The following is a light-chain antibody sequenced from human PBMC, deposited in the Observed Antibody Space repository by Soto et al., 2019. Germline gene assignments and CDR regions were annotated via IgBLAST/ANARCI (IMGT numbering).Light chain of an antibody. J-gene: IGKJ2*01. Sequence: EIVLTQSPATLSLTTGERATLSCRASQSVSTYLAWYQQKPGQAPRLLIYDASNRATGIPGRFSGSGSGTDFTLTISSLEPVDFAVYYCQQRSNWPPRTFGQGTKLEIK. CDR1: QSVSTY. V-gene: IGKV3-11*01. CDR3: QQRSNWPPRT. CDR2: DAS.